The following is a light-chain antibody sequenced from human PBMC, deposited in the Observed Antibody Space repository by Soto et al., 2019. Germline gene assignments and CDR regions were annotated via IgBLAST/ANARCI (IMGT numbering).Light chain of an antibody. CDR2: SNN. J-gene: IGLJ1*01. CDR3: AAWDDSLNAL. CDR1: SSNIGSNT. V-gene: IGLV1-44*01. Sequence: QSVLTQPPSASGTPGQRVTISCSGSSSNIGSNTVNWYQQLPGTAPKLLIYSNNQRPSGVPDRFSGFKSGTSASLAISGLQSEDEADYYCAAWDDSLNALFGTGTKVTVL.